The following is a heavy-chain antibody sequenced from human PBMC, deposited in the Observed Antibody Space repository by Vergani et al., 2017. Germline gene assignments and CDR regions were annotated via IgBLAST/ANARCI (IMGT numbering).Heavy chain of an antibody. CDR1: SHTFQTSG. D-gene: IGHD1-1*01. CDR3: ARVAPSNSEVTPTAFDV. Sequence: QVQLVQSGAELKKPGASVSVSCKGSSHTFQTSGISWVRQAPGKGLEWMAWIRPYTGHTIYAQKFQDRVTMTADTSTNTAYMELRSLRSDDTAVYFRARVAPSNSEVTPTAFDVWGQGTMVTVSS. CDR2: IRPYTGHT. V-gene: IGHV1-18*01. J-gene: IGHJ3*01.